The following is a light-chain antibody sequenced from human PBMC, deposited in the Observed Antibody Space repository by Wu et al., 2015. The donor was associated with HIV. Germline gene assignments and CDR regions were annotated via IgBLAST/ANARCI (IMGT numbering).Light chain of an antibody. CDR1: ESVRGY. Sequence: EIVLTQSPATLSLSPGERATLSCRASESVRGYLAWYQQKPGQPPRLLIYNAYDRATGIPARFSGSGSGTDFTLTITTLEPEDIAVYSCQQYTSSPITFGQGTRLDLK. CDR2: NAY. CDR3: QQYTSSPIT. V-gene: IGKV3-11*01. J-gene: IGKJ5*01.